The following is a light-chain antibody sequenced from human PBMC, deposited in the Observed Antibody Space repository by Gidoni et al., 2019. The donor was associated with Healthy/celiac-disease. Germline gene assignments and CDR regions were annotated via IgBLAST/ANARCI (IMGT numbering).Light chain of an antibody. Sequence: QSALTQPASVSGPPGQSITISCTGTSSDVGRYNLFSWYQQHPGKAPKLMIYDGSKRPSGVSTRFSGSNSCNTASLTISGLHAEDEADYYCCSYAGSITYVFGTGTKFTVL. CDR1: SSDVGRYNL. CDR2: DGS. CDR3: CSYAGSITYV. J-gene: IGLJ1*01. V-gene: IGLV2-23*01.